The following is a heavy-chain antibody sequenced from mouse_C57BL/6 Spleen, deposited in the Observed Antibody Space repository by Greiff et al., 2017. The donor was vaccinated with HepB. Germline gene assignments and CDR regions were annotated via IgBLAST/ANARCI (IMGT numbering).Heavy chain of an antibody. V-gene: IGHV5-17*01. CDR3: ANYHGSTRYYYAMDY. CDR1: GFTFSDYG. Sequence: EVQRVESGGGLVKPGGSLKLSCAASGFTFSDYGMHWVRQAPEKGLEWVAYISSGSSTIYYADTVKGRFTISRDNAKNTLFLQMTSLRSEDTAMYYCANYHGSTRYYYAMDYWGQGTSVTVSS. J-gene: IGHJ4*01. CDR2: ISSGSSTI. D-gene: IGHD1-1*01.